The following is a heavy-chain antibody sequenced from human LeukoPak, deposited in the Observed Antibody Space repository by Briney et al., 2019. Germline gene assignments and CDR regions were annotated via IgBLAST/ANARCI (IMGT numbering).Heavy chain of an antibody. Sequence: PSETLSLTCTVSGGSMSNHYWSWIRQPPGKGLEWIGYIYYSGSTKYNPSLKSRVTISVDTSNNQFSLKLSSVTAADTAVYYCASSPSFDYGDPHYYYGMDVWGQGTTVTVSS. J-gene: IGHJ6*02. D-gene: IGHD4-17*01. CDR1: GGSMSNHY. V-gene: IGHV4-59*08. CDR3: ASSPSFDYGDPHYYYGMDV. CDR2: IYYSGST.